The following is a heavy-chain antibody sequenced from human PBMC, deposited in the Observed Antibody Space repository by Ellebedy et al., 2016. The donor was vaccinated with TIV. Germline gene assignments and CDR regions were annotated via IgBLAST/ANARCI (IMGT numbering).Heavy chain of an antibody. V-gene: IGHV3-30*04. Sequence: GGSLRLSCAASGFTFRTYAMHWVRQAPGKVLEWVAVISSDGSNKYYADSVKGRFTISRDNPKNTLYLQMSSLRLDDTAVYYCARDFRGYYYYMEVWGKGTTVSVSS. CDR3: ARDFRGYYYYMEV. CDR2: ISSDGSNK. J-gene: IGHJ6*03. CDR1: GFTFRTYA.